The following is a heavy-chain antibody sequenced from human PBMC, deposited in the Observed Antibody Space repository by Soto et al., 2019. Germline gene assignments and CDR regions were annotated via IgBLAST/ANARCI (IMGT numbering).Heavy chain of an antibody. CDR2: IFSNDEK. V-gene: IGHV2-26*01. D-gene: IGHD3-9*01. CDR1: GFSLSNARMG. Sequence: QVTLKESGPVLVKPTETLTLTCTVSGFSLSNARMGVSWIRQPPGKALEWLAHIFSNDEKSYSTSLKSRLTIPKDTSKSQVVLTMTNMAPVDTATYYCARINDILTGFDYWGQGTLVTVSS. CDR3: ARINDILTGFDY. J-gene: IGHJ4*02.